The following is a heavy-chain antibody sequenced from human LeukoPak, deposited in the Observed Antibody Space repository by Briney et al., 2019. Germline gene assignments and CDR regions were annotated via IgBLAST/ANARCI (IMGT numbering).Heavy chain of an antibody. J-gene: IGHJ4*02. CDR2: ISYPGST. D-gene: IGHD6-13*01. Sequence: PSETLSLTCTVSGGSISNSSFYWGWIRQPPGKGLECIASISYPGSTFYNPSLRSRVTISVDTSKNQFSLKLSSVTAADTAVYYCARQAGGYYFDYWGRGTLVTVSS. CDR1: GGSISNSSFY. V-gene: IGHV4-39*01. CDR3: ARQAGGYYFDY.